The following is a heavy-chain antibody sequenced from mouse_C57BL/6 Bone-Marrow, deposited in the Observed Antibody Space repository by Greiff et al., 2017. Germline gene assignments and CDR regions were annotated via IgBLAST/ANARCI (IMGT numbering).Heavy chain of an antibody. J-gene: IGHJ1*03. V-gene: IGHV1-55*01. CDR3: ARSTYYGSCGRDVDD. CDR1: GYTFTSYW. D-gene: IGHD1-1*01. CDR2: IYPGSGST. Sequence: QVQLQQPGAELVKPGASVKMSCKASGYTFTSYWITWVKQRPGQGLEWIGDIYPGSGSTNYNEKFKSKATLTVDTSSSTAYMQLSSLTSEDSAVYYCARSTYYGSCGRDVDDWGTGTTVTVSS.